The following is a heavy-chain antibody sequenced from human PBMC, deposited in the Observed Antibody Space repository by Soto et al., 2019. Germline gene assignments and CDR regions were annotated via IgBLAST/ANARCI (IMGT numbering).Heavy chain of an antibody. J-gene: IGHJ3*02. D-gene: IGHD1-26*01. CDR2: LNTDGKDT. CDR3: ARHLELKGDASVT. V-gene: IGHV3-74*01. Sequence: EMQLVESGGGLVQPGGSLRLSCAASGFTFSRYWMHWVRQAPGKGLVWVSRLNTDGKDTRYADSVKGRFTISRDNAKNTLYLQMTSLRAADTAVYYCARHLELKGDASVTWGQGTMVTVTS. CDR1: GFTFSRYW.